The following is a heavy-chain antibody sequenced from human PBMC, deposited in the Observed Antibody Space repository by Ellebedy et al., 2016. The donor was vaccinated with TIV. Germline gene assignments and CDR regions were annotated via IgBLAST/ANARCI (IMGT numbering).Heavy chain of an antibody. CDR3: ARDPYNWNGPFDY. CDR2: INGDGSNI. Sequence: GESLKISCAASGFTFSSSWVHWVRQVPGKGLVWVARINGDGSNIGYADSVKGGFTISRDNAKSTLYLQMNSLRAEDTAVYYCARDPYNWNGPFDYWGQGTLVTVSS. J-gene: IGHJ4*02. CDR1: GFTFSSSW. D-gene: IGHD1-20*01. V-gene: IGHV3-74*01.